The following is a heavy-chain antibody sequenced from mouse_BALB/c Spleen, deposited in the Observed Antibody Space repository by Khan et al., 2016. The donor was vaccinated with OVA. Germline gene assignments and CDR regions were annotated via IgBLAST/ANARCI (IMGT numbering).Heavy chain of an antibody. CDR3: VRDHHYYGQGGFAY. CDR1: GFTFNTNA. D-gene: IGHD1-2*01. CDR2: ITRKSNNYAS. J-gene: IGHJ3*01. V-gene: IGHV10S3*01. Sequence: EVQLVETGGGLVQPKGSLKLSCASSGFTFNTNAMNWVRQAPGKGLEWVAHITRKSNNYASYSADSVKDRLTISRDDSQSMIQLQMNNLKTEDTAMYYCVRDHHYYGQGGFAYWGQGTLVTVSA.